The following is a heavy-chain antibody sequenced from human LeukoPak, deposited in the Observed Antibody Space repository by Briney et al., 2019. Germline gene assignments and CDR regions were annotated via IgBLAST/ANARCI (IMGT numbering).Heavy chain of an antibody. CDR2: IYYSGST. Sequence: PSETLSLTCTVSGGSISSSSYYWGWIRQPPGKGLEWIGSIYYSGSTYYNPSLKSRVTISVDTSKNQFSLKLSSVTAADTAVYYCARADFWSGYRFDYWGQGTLVTVSS. CDR3: ARADFWSGYRFDY. V-gene: IGHV4-39*07. D-gene: IGHD3-3*01. CDR1: GGSISSSSYY. J-gene: IGHJ4*02.